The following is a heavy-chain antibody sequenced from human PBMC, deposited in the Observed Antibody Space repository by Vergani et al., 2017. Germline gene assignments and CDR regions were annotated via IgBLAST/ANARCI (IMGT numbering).Heavy chain of an antibody. V-gene: IGHV2-26*01. D-gene: IGHD3-3*01. CDR1: GGSISSGGYY. CDR3: ARINKYYDFWSGHYVPFDY. CDR2: IFSNDEK. Sequence: QESGPGLVKPSQTLSLTCTVSGGSISSGGYYWSWIRQHPGKALEWLAHIFSNDEKSYSTSLKSRLTISKDTSKSQVVLTMTNMDPVDTATYYCARINKYYDFWSGHYVPFDYWGQGTLVTVSS. J-gene: IGHJ4*02.